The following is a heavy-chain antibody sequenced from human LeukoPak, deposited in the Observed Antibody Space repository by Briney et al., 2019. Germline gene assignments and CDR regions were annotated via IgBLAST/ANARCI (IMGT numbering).Heavy chain of an antibody. D-gene: IGHD3-10*01. CDR3: ARDYYYGSGSSYYMDV. Sequence: ASVKVSCKASGYTFTSYDINWVRQATGQGLEWMGWMNPNSGNTGYAQKFQGGVTITRNTSISTVYMELSSLRSEDTAVYYCARDYYYGSGSSYYMDVWGKGTTVTISS. CDR1: GYTFTSYD. V-gene: IGHV1-8*03. J-gene: IGHJ6*03. CDR2: MNPNSGNT.